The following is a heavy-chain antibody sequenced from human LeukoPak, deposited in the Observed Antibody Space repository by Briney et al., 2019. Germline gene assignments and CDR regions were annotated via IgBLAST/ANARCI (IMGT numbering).Heavy chain of an antibody. J-gene: IGHJ4*02. CDR2: IFTTGST. CDR1: GGSISSYY. D-gene: IGHD3-22*01. CDR3: ARRRVYYYDSSGYYYG. V-gene: IGHV4-4*07. Sequence: SETLSLTCTVSGGSISSYYWSWIRQPAGKGLEWIGRIFTTGSTNYNPSLKSRVTMSVGTSKNQFSLRLSSVTAADTAVYYCARRRVYYYDSSGYYYGWGQGTLVTVSS.